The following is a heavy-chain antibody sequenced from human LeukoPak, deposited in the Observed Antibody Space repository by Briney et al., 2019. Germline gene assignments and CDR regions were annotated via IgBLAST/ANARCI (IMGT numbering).Heavy chain of an antibody. D-gene: IGHD6-19*01. CDR1: GFTFSGYA. J-gene: IGHJ5*02. Sequence: GGSLRLSRAASGFTFSGYAMSWVRQAPGKGLEWVSSISASGGGTYYADSVKGRFTIYRDNSRNTLYLQLHSLRAEDTAIYYCARAGANWFDPWGQGSLVTVSS. CDR2: ISASGGGT. V-gene: IGHV3-23*01. CDR3: ARAGANWFDP.